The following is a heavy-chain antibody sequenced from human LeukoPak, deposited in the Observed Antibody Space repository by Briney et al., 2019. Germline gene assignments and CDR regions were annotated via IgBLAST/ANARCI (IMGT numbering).Heavy chain of an antibody. Sequence: SETLSLTCAVYGGSFSGYYWSLIRQPPGKGLEWIGEINHSGSTNYNPSPKSRVTISVDTSKNQFSLKLSSVTAADTAVYYCARVGDGYNHYHLDYWGQGTLVTVSS. CDR3: ARVGDGYNHYHLDY. J-gene: IGHJ4*02. V-gene: IGHV4-34*01. CDR1: GGSFSGYY. CDR2: INHSGST. D-gene: IGHD4-4*01.